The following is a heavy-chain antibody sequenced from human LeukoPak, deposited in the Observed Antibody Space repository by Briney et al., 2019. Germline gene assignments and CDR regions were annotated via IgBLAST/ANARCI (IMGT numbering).Heavy chain of an antibody. CDR1: RYTFTSYY. CDR3: ARDHPSTVTNDY. Sequence: ASVKVSCKAPRYTFTSYYMHWVRQAPGQGLEWMGIINPSGGSTSYAQKFQGRVTMTRDTSTSTVYMELSSLRSEDTAVYYCARDHPSTVTNDYWGQGTLVTVSS. D-gene: IGHD4-17*01. J-gene: IGHJ4*02. CDR2: INPSGGST. V-gene: IGHV1-46*01.